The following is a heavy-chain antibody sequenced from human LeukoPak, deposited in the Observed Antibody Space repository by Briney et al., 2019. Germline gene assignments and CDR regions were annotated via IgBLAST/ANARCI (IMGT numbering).Heavy chain of an antibody. CDR2: ISGGGGTT. D-gene: IGHD4-17*01. V-gene: IGHV3-23*01. CDR1: GFTFSAYT. Sequence: GGSLRLSCAASGFTFSAYTMNWVRQAPGKGLEWVSSISGGGGTTYYADSVKGRFTISRDSSKNTLFLQMNSLRAEDTAVYYCARDRGYGDYVGAFDIWGQGTMVTVSS. J-gene: IGHJ3*02. CDR3: ARDRGYGDYVGAFDI.